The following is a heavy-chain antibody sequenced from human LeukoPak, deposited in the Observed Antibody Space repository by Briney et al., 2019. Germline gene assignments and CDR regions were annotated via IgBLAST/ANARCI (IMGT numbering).Heavy chain of an antibody. D-gene: IGHD3-3*01. CDR2: IYYSGST. Sequence: TSETLSLTCTVSGGSISSHYWSWIRQPPGKGLEWIGYIYYSGSTNYNPSLKSRVTISVDTSKNQFSLKLSSVTAADTAVYYCARHTPYYDFWSGYSYWYFDLWGRGTLVTVSS. J-gene: IGHJ2*01. CDR1: GGSISSHY. V-gene: IGHV4-59*08. CDR3: ARHTPYYDFWSGYSYWYFDL.